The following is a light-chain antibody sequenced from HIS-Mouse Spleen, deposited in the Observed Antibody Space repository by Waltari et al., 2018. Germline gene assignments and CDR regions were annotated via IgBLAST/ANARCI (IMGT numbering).Light chain of an antibody. Sequence: QSVLTQPPSASGTPGQRVTISCSGSSSNIGSNYVYWYQQPPGTAPKLLIYRNNPRPSGVPDRFSGSQSGTSASLAISGLRSEDEADYYCAAWDDSLSGPVFGGGTKLTVL. CDR1: SSNIGSNY. V-gene: IGLV1-47*01. J-gene: IGLJ2*01. CDR3: AAWDDSLSGPV. CDR2: RNN.